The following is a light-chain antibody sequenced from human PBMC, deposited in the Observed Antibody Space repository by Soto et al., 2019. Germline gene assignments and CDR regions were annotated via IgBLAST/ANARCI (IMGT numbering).Light chain of an antibody. J-gene: IGLJ2*01. CDR2: DVT. Sequence: QSALTQPRSVSGSPGQSVSISCTGTSSDVGAYSYVSWYQHHPGKVPKLMIYDVTKRPSGVPDRFSGSKSGNTASLTISGLQAEDEADYYCCSYAGSYTVIFGGGTKLTVL. V-gene: IGLV2-11*01. CDR1: SSDVGAYSY. CDR3: CSYAGSYTVI.